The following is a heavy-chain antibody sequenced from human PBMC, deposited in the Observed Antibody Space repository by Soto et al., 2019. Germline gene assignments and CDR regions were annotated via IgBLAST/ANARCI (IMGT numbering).Heavy chain of an antibody. J-gene: IGHJ4*02. V-gene: IGHV3-21*01. CDR3: ARDAYDFWSGPPDY. Sequence: GGSLRLSCAASGFTFSSYSMNWVRQAPGKGLEWVSSISSSSSYIYYADSVKGRFTISGDNAKNSLYLQMNSLRAEDTAVYYCARDAYDFWSGPPDYWGQGTLVTVSS. CDR2: ISSSSSYI. D-gene: IGHD3-3*01. CDR1: GFTFSSYS.